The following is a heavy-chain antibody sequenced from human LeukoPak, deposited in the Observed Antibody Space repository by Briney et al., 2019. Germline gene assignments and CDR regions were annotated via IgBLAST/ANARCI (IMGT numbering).Heavy chain of an antibody. D-gene: IGHD3-22*01. CDR1: GFTFSSYW. CDR2: INSDGSSI. Sequence: GGSLRLSCAASGFTFSSYWMPWVRQAPGKGLVWVSRINSDGSSISYADSVKGRFTISRDNAKNTLYLQMNSLRAEDTAVYYCARDLSYYYDSSDATLDYWGQGTLVTVSS. J-gene: IGHJ4*02. CDR3: ARDLSYYYDSSDATLDY. V-gene: IGHV3-74*01.